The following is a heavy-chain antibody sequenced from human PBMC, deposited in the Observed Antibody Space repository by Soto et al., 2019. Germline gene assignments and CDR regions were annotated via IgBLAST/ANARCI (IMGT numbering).Heavy chain of an antibody. CDR3: VCYYGMEV. V-gene: IGHV3-66*01. J-gene: IGHJ6*02. CDR2: IYSGGST. Sequence: ETLSLTCTVSGGSIRSYYWSWVRQAPGKGLEWVSVIYSGGSTYHADSVKGRFTISRDNSKNTLYLQMNSLRAEDTAVYYCVCYYGMEVWGQGTTVTVSS. CDR1: GGSIRSYY.